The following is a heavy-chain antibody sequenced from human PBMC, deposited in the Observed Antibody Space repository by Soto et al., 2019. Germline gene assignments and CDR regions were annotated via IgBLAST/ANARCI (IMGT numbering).Heavy chain of an antibody. CDR2: IIPIFGTA. J-gene: IGHJ4*02. V-gene: IGHV1-69*13. CDR3: ARVGRIAAAGSPSYYFDY. D-gene: IGHD6-13*01. CDR1: GGTFSSYA. Sequence: SVKVSCKASGGTFSSYAISWVRQAPGQGLEWMGGIIPIFGTANYAQKFQGRVTITADESTSTAYMELSSLRSEDTAVYYCARVGRIAAAGSPSYYFDYWGQGTLVTVSS.